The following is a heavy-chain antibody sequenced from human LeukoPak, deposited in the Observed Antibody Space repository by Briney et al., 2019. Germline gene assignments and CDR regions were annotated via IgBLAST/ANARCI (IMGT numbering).Heavy chain of an antibody. D-gene: IGHD6-19*01. CDR3: AREGDSSGWYRSPFDP. CDR2: ISSSSSYI. J-gene: IGHJ5*02. CDR1: GFTFSSYS. Sequence: PGGSLRLSCAASGFTFSSYSMNWVRQAPGKGLEWVSSISSSSSYIYYADSVKGRFTISRDNAKNSLYLQMNSLRAEDTAVFYCAREGDSSGWYRSPFDPWGQGTLVTVSS. V-gene: IGHV3-21*01.